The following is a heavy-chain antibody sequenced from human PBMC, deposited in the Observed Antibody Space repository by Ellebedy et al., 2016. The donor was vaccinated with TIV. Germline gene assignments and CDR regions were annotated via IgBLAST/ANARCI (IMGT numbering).Heavy chain of an antibody. CDR2: IFYSGST. J-gene: IGHJ4*02. D-gene: IGHD7-27*01. Sequence: MPSETLSLTCTVSGASIRSYYWSWIRQPPGKGLEWIAYIFYSGSTNYNASLKSRVTISLDTSKNQFSLNLNSVTAADTAVYYCAKITGGGASFDYWGQGSLVTVSS. V-gene: IGHV4-59*01. CDR1: GASIRSYY. CDR3: AKITGGGASFDY.